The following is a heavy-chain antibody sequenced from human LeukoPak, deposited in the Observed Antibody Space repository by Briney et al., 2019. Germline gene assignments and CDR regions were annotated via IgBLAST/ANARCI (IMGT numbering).Heavy chain of an antibody. J-gene: IGHJ5*02. CDR1: GGSISSGSYY. V-gene: IGHV4-61*01. D-gene: IGHD2-2*01. CDR2: IYYSGST. Sequence: PSQTLSLTCTVSGGSISSGSYYWSWIRQPPGKGLEWIGYIYYSGSTNYNPSLKSRVTISVDTSKNQFSLKLSSVTAADTAVYYCARDSGSYCSSTSCHGWWFDPWGQGTLVTVSS. CDR3: ARDSGSYCSSTSCHGWWFDP.